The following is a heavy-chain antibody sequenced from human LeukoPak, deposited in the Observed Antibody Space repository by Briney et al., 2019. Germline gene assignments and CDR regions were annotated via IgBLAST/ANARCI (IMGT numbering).Heavy chain of an antibody. CDR1: GGSISSYYW. V-gene: IGHV2-5*01. CDR2: IYWNDDK. J-gene: IGHJ6*02. CDR3: ARGYYYYAMDV. Sequence: TLSLTCTVSGGSISSYYWSWIRQPPGKALEWLALIYWNDDKSYSPSLKSRLTITKDTSKNQVVLTMTNMDPVDTATYYCARGYYYYAMDVWGQGTTVTVSS.